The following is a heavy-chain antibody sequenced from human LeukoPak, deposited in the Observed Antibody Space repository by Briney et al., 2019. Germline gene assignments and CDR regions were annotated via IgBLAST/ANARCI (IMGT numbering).Heavy chain of an antibody. CDR2: IYYSGTT. Sequence: PSETLSLTCSVSGGSISSYYWSWIRQPPGTGLEWIGYIYYSGTTNYNPSLKSRVTISVDRSKNQFSLKLNSVTAADTAVYYCARGFGGDHHQDAFDIWGPGTLVTVSS. CDR3: ARGFGGDHHQDAFDI. J-gene: IGHJ3*02. CDR1: GGSISSYY. D-gene: IGHD2-21*02. V-gene: IGHV4-59*12.